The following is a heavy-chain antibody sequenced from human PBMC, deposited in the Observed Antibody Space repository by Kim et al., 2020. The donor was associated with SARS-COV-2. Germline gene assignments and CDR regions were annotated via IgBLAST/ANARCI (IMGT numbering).Heavy chain of an antibody. D-gene: IGHD3-10*01. J-gene: IGHJ6*02. CDR1: GGTFSSYA. V-gene: IGHV1-69*13. CDR2: IIPIFGTA. CDR3: ASGFITMVRGVIIGDYYYYGMDV. Sequence: SVKVSCKASGGTFSSYAISWVRQAPGQGLEWMGGIIPIFGTANYAQKFQGRVTITADESTSTAYMELSSLRSEDTAVYYCASGFITMVRGVIIGDYYYYGMDVWGQGTTVTVSS.